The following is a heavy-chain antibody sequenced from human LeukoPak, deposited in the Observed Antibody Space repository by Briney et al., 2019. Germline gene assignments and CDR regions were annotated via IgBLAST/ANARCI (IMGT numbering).Heavy chain of an antibody. CDR2: IKQDGSEK. Sequence: GGSLRLSRAASGFTFSSYWMSWVRQAPGKGLEWVANIKQDGSEKYYVDSVKGRFTISRDNAKNSLYLQMNSLRAEDTAVYYCARARTDSSGYYRWGNYFDYWGQGTLVTVSS. D-gene: IGHD3-22*01. CDR1: GFTFSSYW. CDR3: ARARTDSSGYYRWGNYFDY. V-gene: IGHV3-7*01. J-gene: IGHJ4*02.